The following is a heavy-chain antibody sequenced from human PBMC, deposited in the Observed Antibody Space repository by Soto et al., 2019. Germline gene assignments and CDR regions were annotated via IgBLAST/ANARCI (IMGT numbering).Heavy chain of an antibody. CDR3: ARVSSSWYYYYGMDV. CDR2: INAGNGNT. D-gene: IGHD6-13*01. V-gene: IGHV1-3*01. Sequence: ASVKVSCKASGYTFTSYAMHWVRQAPGQRLEWMGWINAGNGNTKYSQKFQGRVTITRDTSANTAYMELSSLRSEDTAVYYCARVSSSWYYYYGMDVWGQGTTVTVSS. CDR1: GYTFTSYA. J-gene: IGHJ6*02.